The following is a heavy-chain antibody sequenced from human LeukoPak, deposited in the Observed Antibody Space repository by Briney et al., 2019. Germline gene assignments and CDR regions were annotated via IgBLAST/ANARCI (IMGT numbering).Heavy chain of an antibody. Sequence: GGSLRLSCAASGFTFDDYAMHWVRQAPGKGLEWVSGISWNSGSIGYADSVKGRFTISRDNAKNSLYLQMNSLRAEDTAVYYCARANCSSTSCAPDYWGQGMLVTVSS. CDR1: GFTFDDYA. J-gene: IGHJ4*02. CDR2: ISWNSGSI. D-gene: IGHD2-2*01. CDR3: ARANCSSTSCAPDY. V-gene: IGHV3-9*01.